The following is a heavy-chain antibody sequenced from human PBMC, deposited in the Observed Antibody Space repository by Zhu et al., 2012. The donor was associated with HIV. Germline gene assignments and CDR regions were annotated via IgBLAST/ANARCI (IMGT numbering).Heavy chain of an antibody. CDR3: ARDRDYDILSGAFDS. Sequence: QVQLQESGPRLVRPSETLSLTCTVSGGSISSHFWTWIRQPPGKGLEWTGNVYFSGSTKYNPSLESRVTISIDMSKNHFSLELTSVTAADTAVYYCARDRDYDILSGAFDSWGQGTLVTVSS. V-gene: IGHV4-59*11. J-gene: IGHJ5*01. CDR2: VYFSGST. D-gene: IGHD3-9*01. CDR1: GGSISSHF.